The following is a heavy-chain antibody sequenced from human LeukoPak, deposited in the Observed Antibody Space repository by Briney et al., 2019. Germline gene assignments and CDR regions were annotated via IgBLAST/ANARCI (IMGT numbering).Heavy chain of an antibody. CDR1: NGYISNSNFY. D-gene: IGHD5-18*01. V-gene: IGHV4-39*07. CDR3: ARVGRTTERGYSYQNDY. CDR2: IFYDGSS. J-gene: IGHJ4*02. Sequence: PSETLSLTCTVSNGYISNSNFYWGWISQPPGKGLEWIGSIFYDGSSDYNPSLKSRVTISVDTSKNQFSLRVNSVTAADTAVYYCARVGRTTERGYSYQNDYWGQGTLVTVSS.